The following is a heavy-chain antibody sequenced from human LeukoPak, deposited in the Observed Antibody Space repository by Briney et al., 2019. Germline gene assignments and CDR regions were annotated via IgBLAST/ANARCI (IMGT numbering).Heavy chain of an antibody. CDR2: INWNGGST. CDR3: ARDPPSVDGYMDV. CDR1: GFTFDDYG. V-gene: IGHV3-20*04. Sequence: PGGSLRLSCAASGFTFDDYGMSWVRQAPGKGLECVSGINWNGGSTGYADSVKGRFTISRDNAKNSLYLQMNSLRAEDTALYYCARDPPSVDGYMDVWGKGTTVTVSS. J-gene: IGHJ6*03. D-gene: IGHD5-24*01.